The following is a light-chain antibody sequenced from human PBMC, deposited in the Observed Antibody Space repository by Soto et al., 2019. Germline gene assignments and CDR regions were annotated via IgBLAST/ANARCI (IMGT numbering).Light chain of an antibody. CDR1: GSDVGGDNY. J-gene: IGLJ1*01. CDR2: EVN. Sequence: QSVLTQSASVSGSPGQSITISCTGSGSDVGGDNYVSWYQQHPDKAPKLIIFEVNSRPSGVSHRFSGSKSGNTASLTISGLQTEDEADYYCSSYTSTSSLYVFGTGTKVTVL. V-gene: IGLV2-14*01. CDR3: SSYTSTSSLYV.